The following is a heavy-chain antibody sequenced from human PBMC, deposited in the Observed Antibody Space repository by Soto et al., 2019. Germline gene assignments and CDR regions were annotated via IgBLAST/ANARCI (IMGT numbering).Heavy chain of an antibody. Sequence: SETLSLTCAVYGGSFSGYYWSWIRQPPGKGLEWIGEINHSGSTNYNPSLKSRVTISVDTSKNQFSLKLSSVTAADTAVYYCARLERYRYNSSWYSSHWGQGTLVTVSS. CDR2: INHSGST. CDR1: GGSFSGYY. CDR3: ARLERYRYNSSWYSSH. J-gene: IGHJ4*02. D-gene: IGHD6-13*01. V-gene: IGHV4-34*01.